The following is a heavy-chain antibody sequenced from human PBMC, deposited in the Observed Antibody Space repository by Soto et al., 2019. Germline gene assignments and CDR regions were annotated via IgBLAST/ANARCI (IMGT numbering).Heavy chain of an antibody. Sequence: SETLSLTCTVSGGSVSSGSYYWSWIRQPPGKGLEWIGYIYYSGSTNYNPSLKSRVTISVDTSKNQFSLKLSSVTAADTAVYYCARDRRLELRGDYYGMDVWGQGTTVTVSS. V-gene: IGHV4-61*01. CDR2: IYYSGST. CDR1: GGSVSSGSYY. D-gene: IGHD1-7*01. J-gene: IGHJ6*02. CDR3: ARDRRLELRGDYYGMDV.